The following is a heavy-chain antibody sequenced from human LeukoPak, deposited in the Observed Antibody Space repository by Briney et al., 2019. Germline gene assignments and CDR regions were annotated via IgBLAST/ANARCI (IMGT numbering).Heavy chain of an antibody. D-gene: IGHD3-9*01. J-gene: IGHJ4*02. Sequence: VASVNVSCKPSGYTFTGYYMHLLRQAPAQGLEWMGWINPDSGGTNYAQKFQGRVTMTRDTSISKAYMEVSRLRSDDTAVYYCAREDPYYDILTGYYPMGNWGQGTLVTVSS. V-gene: IGHV1-2*02. CDR1: GYTFTGYY. CDR2: INPDSGGT. CDR3: AREDPYYDILTGYYPMGN.